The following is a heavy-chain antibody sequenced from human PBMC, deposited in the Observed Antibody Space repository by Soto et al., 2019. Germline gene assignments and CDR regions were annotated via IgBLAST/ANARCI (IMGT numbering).Heavy chain of an antibody. J-gene: IGHJ6*02. V-gene: IGHV3-73*01. CDR2: IRSKANSYAT. CDR1: GFTFSGSA. CDR3: TSTGYSGYYYLYYYYCMDV. D-gene: IGHD5-12*01. Sequence: GGSLRLSCAASGFTFSGSAMHWVRQASGKGLEWVGRIRSKANSYATAYAASVKGRFTISRDDSKNTAYLQMNSLKTEDTAVYYCTSTGYSGYYYLYYYYCMDVWGQGTTVTVSS.